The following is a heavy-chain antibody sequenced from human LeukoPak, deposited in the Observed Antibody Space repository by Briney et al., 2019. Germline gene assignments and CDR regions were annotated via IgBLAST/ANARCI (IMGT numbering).Heavy chain of an antibody. J-gene: IGHJ4*02. CDR2: ISYDGSNK. CDR1: GFTFSSYG. V-gene: IGHV3-30*18. CDR3: AKDFDY. Sequence: GGSLRLSCAASGFTFSSYGMHWVRQAPGKGLEWVAVISYDGSNKYYANSVKGRFTISRDNSKNTLYLQMNSLRTEDTAVYYCAKDFDYWGQGTLVTVSS.